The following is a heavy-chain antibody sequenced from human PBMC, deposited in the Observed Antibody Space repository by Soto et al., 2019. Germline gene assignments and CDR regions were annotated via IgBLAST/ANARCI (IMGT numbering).Heavy chain of an antibody. V-gene: IGHV4-59*01. CDR1: GGSISNYY. CDR3: ARASSWYGHMDV. Sequence: SETLSLTCIVSGGSISNYYWSWIRQPPGKGLEWIGYIYYSGNTNYNPSLKSRVTISVDMSKSQFSLKLTSMTAADTAVYYCARASSWYGHMDVWGQGTTVNVSS. CDR2: IYYSGNT. D-gene: IGHD6-13*01. J-gene: IGHJ6*02.